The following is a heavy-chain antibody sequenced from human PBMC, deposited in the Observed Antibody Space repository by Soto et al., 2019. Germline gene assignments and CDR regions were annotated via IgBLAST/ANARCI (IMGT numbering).Heavy chain of an antibody. V-gene: IGHV1-3*05. D-gene: IGHD6-19*01. CDR1: EDTFTSYA. J-gene: IGHJ4*02. CDR2: INAGNGNT. Sequence: QVQLVQSGAEEKKAGASAKVSCKASEDTFTSYAMHRVRQAPGQRLEWMGWINAGNGNTKYSQKFQGRVTITRDTAASTAYMELSSPRSEDTGVYYCSRHGSAWDYWGQGTLVTVSS. CDR3: SRHGSAWDY.